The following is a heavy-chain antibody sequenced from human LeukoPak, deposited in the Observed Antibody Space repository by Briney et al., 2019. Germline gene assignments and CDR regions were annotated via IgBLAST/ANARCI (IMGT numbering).Heavy chain of an antibody. CDR3: ARWSYGYFYYYGMDV. D-gene: IGHD5-18*01. Sequence: GASVKVSCKASGYTFTSYDIHWVRQATGQGLEWMGWMNPNSGNTGYAQKFQGRVTMTRNTSISTAYMELSSLRSEDTAVYYCARWSYGYFYYYGMDVWGQGTTVTVSS. CDR2: MNPNSGNT. CDR1: GYTFTSYD. J-gene: IGHJ6*02. V-gene: IGHV1-8*01.